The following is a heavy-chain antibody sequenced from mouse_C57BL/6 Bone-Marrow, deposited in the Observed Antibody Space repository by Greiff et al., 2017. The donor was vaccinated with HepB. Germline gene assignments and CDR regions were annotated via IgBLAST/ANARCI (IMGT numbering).Heavy chain of an antibody. Sequence: VQLKESGPELVKPGASVKMSCKASGYTFTDYNMHWVKQSHGKSLEWIGYINPNNGGTSYNQKFKGKATLTVNKSSSTAYMELRSLTSEDSAVYYCARRKGNGNYYYAMDYWGQGTSVTVSS. J-gene: IGHJ4*01. D-gene: IGHD2-1*01. CDR1: GYTFTDYN. CDR3: ARRKGNGNYYYAMDY. V-gene: IGHV1-22*01. CDR2: INPNNGGT.